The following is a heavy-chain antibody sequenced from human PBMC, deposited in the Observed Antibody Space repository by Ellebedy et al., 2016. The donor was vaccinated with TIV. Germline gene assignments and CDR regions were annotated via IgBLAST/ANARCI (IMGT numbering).Heavy chain of an antibody. Sequence: GGSLRLSCAASGFSFSSYWISWVRQAPGKGLEWVANIRVDGNEKYYVDSVKGRFTISRDNAKNSLYLQMNSLRAEDTALYYCATDGSYGDYLSPAHAFVFWGQGTMVTVSS. CDR1: GFSFSSYW. D-gene: IGHD4-17*01. J-gene: IGHJ3*01. CDR2: IRVDGNEK. CDR3: ATDGSYGDYLSPAHAFVF. V-gene: IGHV3-7*01.